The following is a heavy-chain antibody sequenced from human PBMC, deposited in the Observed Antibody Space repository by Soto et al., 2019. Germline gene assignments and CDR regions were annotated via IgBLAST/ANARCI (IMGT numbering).Heavy chain of an antibody. CDR2: IYYSGST. D-gene: IGHD5-18*01. CDR1: GGSISSSSYY. V-gene: IGHV4-39*01. Sequence: PSETLSLTCTVSGGSISSSSYYWGWIRQPPGKGLEWIGSIYYSGSTYYNPSLKSRVTISVDTSKNQFSLKLSSVTAADTAVYYCARQPSVDTAMVEFEYWGQGTLVTVSS. J-gene: IGHJ4*02. CDR3: ARQPSVDTAMVEFEY.